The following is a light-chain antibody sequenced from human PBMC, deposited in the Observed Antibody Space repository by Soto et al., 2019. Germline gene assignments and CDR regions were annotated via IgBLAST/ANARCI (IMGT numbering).Light chain of an antibody. CDR3: SSYASSSTGV. J-gene: IGLJ3*02. V-gene: IGLV2-14*01. CDR1: SSDVGGYNY. CDR2: EVS. Sequence: QSALTQPASVSGSPGQSITISCTGTSSDVGGYNYVSWYQQHPGKAPKLTIYEVSNRPSGVSNRFSGSKSGNTASLTISGLQAEDEADYYCSSYASSSTGVFGGGTKLTVL.